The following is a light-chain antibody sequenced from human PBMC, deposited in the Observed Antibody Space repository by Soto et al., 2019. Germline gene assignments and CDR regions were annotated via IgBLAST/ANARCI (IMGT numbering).Light chain of an antibody. Sequence: EIVLTQSPGTLSLSPGERATLSCRASQSVSSNYLTWYQQKPGQAPRLLIYGASSRATGIRDRFSGSGSGADFTLTISRLEPEDFAVYYCQQYGSSPFTFGPGTKVDIK. CDR2: GAS. V-gene: IGKV3-20*01. CDR3: QQYGSSPFT. CDR1: QSVSSNY. J-gene: IGKJ3*01.